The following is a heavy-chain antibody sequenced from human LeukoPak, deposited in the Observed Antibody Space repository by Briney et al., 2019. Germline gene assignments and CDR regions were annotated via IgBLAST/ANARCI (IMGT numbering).Heavy chain of an antibody. Sequence: ASVKVSCKASGYTFTSYDINWVRQATGQGLEWMGWMNPNSGNTGYAQKFQGRVTMTRNTSISTAYMELSSLRSEDTAVDYCARGKIRYGSGSYYQRYYYFDYWGQGTLVTVSS. J-gene: IGHJ4*02. CDR3: ARGKIRYGSGSYYQRYYYFDY. V-gene: IGHV1-8*01. CDR1: GYTFTSYD. CDR2: MNPNSGNT. D-gene: IGHD3-10*01.